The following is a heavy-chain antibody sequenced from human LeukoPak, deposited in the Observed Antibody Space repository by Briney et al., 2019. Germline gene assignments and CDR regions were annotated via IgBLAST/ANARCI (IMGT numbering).Heavy chain of an antibody. V-gene: IGHV1-2*02. Sequence: ASVKVSCKASGYTFTGYYVHWARQAPGQGLEWMGWINPNTGGTNYAQKFQGRVTMTRDTSISTAYMELSRLRSDDTAVYYCARGIELGIGYYYYYMDVWGKGTTVTISS. CDR3: ARGIELGIGYYYYYMDV. J-gene: IGHJ6*03. D-gene: IGHD7-27*01. CDR1: GYTFTGYY. CDR2: INPNTGGT.